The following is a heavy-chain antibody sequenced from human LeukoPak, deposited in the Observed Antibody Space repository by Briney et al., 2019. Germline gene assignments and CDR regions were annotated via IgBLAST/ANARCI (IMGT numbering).Heavy chain of an antibody. J-gene: IGHJ4*02. CDR2: INPNSGGT. D-gene: IGHD5-12*01. V-gene: IGHV1-2*02. Sequence: ASVKVSCKASGYTFTGYYLHWVRQAPAQGLEWMGWINPNSGGTNYAQKFQGRVTMTRDTSISTAYMELSRLRSDDTAVYYWARAGWLLFFDYWGQGTLVTVSS. CDR3: ARAGWLLFFDY. CDR1: GYTFTGYY.